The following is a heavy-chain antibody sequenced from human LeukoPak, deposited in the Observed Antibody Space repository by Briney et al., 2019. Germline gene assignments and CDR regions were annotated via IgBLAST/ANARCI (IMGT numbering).Heavy chain of an antibody. D-gene: IGHD3-9*01. CDR2: ISYDGSNK. Sequence: PGGSLRLSCAASGFTFSSYGMHWVRQAPGKGLEWVAVISYDGSNKYYADSVKGRFTISRDNSKNTLYLQMNSLRAEDTAVYYCAKGLLLRYFDWLFPIYFDYWGQGTLVTVSS. J-gene: IGHJ4*02. CDR1: GFTFSSYG. V-gene: IGHV3-30*18. CDR3: AKGLLLRYFDWLFPIYFDY.